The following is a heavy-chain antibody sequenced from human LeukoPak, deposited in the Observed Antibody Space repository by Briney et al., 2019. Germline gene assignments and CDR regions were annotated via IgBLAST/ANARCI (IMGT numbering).Heavy chain of an antibody. CDR1: GGSISSYY. V-gene: IGHV4-38-2*02. CDR2: IYHSGST. D-gene: IGHD3-3*01. J-gene: IGHJ5*02. Sequence: SETLSLTCTVSGGSISSYYWSWIRQPPGKGLEWIGSIYHSGSTYYNPSLKSRVTISVDTSKNQFSLKLSSVTAADTAVYYCARAPRFLEWPRPRNWFDPWGQGTLVTVSS. CDR3: ARAPRFLEWPRPRNWFDP.